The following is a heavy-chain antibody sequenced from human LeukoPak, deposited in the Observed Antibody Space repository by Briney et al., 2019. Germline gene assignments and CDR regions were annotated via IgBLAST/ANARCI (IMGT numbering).Heavy chain of an antibody. CDR2: ISAGGLG. CDR1: GFTFSSYA. J-gene: IGHJ4*02. V-gene: IGHV3-23*01. D-gene: IGHD3-10*01. Sequence: GGSLRLSCAASGFTFSSYAMSWVRQAPGKGLEWVSAISAGGLGFYAESVKGRFTISRDNSKNTMYLQMNNLRVEDTALYYCAKRPGRFGELILEAYWGQGTLVTVSS. CDR3: AKRPGRFGELILEAY.